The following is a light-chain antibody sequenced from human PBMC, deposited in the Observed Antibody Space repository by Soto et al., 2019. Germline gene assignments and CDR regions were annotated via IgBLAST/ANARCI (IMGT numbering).Light chain of an antibody. CDR2: AAS. CDR3: QQYYSYPLT. Sequence: AIRMTQSPSSLYASTGDSVTITCRASLGISSYLAWYQQKPGRAPQLLIYAASTLQSGVPSRFSGSGSGTDFTLTISCLQSEDFATYYCQQYYSYPLTFGGGTKVEIK. V-gene: IGKV1-8*01. CDR1: LGISSY. J-gene: IGKJ4*01.